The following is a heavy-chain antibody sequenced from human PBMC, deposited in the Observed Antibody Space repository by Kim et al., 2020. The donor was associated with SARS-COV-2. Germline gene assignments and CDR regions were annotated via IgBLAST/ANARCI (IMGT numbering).Heavy chain of an antibody. CDR3: ARARAVAGTFLRYYFDY. Sequence: LKSRVTISVDTSKNQFSLKLSSVTAADTAVYYCARARAVAGTFLRYYFDYWGQGTLVTVSS. J-gene: IGHJ4*02. V-gene: IGHV4-39*07. D-gene: IGHD6-19*01.